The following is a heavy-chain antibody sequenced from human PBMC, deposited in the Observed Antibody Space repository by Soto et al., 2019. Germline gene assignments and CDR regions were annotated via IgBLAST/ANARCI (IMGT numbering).Heavy chain of an antibody. V-gene: IGHV3-11*06. Sequence: QVQLVESGGGLVKPGGSLRLSCAASGFTFSDYYMSWIRQAPGKGLEWVSYISSSSSYTNYADSVKGRFTISRDNAKNSLYLQMNSLSAEDTAVYYCARACYNWNYADYWGQGTLVTVSS. CDR1: GFTFSDYY. J-gene: IGHJ4*02. CDR3: ARACYNWNYADY. CDR2: ISSSSSYT. D-gene: IGHD1-20*01.